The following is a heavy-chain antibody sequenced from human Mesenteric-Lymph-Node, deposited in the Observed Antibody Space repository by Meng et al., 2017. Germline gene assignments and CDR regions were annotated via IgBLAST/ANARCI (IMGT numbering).Heavy chain of an antibody. J-gene: IGHJ4*02. V-gene: IGHV4-61*02. D-gene: IGHD3-10*01. CDR3: ARDRITMVRGVWDLEYYFDY. Sequence: SETLSLTCTVSGGSVSSGSYFWSWIRQPAGKGLEWIGRIYTSVSTNYNPSLKSRVTMSVDTSKNQFALKLSSVTAADTALYYCARDRITMVRGVWDLEYYFDYWGQGTLVTVSS. CDR2: IYTSVST. CDR1: GGSVSSGSYF.